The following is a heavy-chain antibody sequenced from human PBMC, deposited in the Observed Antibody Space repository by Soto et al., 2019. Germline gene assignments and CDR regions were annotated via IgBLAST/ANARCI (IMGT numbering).Heavy chain of an antibody. J-gene: IGHJ6*02. CDR2: IFHSGST. V-gene: IGHV4-38-2*02. CDR3: ARGRDSNYYYGLDV. Sequence: PSETLSLTCPVSGYSISSGYYWGWMRQPPGKGLEWVGSIFHSGSTYYNPSLKSRITISIDTSENQFSLRLSSVTAADTAVDYCARGRDSNYYYGLDVWGQGTTVTVSS. D-gene: IGHD4-4*01. CDR1: GYSISSGYY.